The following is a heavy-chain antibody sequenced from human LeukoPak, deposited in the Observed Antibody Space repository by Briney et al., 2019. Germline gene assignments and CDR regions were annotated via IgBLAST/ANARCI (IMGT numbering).Heavy chain of an antibody. J-gene: IGHJ6*03. D-gene: IGHD3-10*01. Sequence: SVKVSFKASGATFSIYAISWVRQAPGQGLEWMGGFISIFGTANYAQKFQGRVTITTDESTSTAYMELSSLSSEDTAVYYCARSIYGSARTYYYYYYMDVWGKGTTVTVSS. V-gene: IGHV1-69*05. CDR2: FISIFGTA. CDR1: GATFSIYA. CDR3: ARSIYGSARTYYYYYYMDV.